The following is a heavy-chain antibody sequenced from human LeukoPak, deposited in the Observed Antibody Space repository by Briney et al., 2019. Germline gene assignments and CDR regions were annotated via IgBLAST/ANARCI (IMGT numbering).Heavy chain of an antibody. CDR1: GFSISDSYY. J-gene: IGHJ6*03. CDR3: ARVAMVRATTKRAYYYYMDV. CDR2: INHSGST. D-gene: IGHD3-10*01. Sequence: SETLSLTCNVTGFSISDSYYWSWIRQPPGKGLEWIGEINHSGSTNYNPSLKSRVTISVDTSKNQFSLKLSSVTAADTAVYYCARVAMVRATTKRAYYYYMDVWGKGTTVTVSS. V-gene: IGHV4-34*01.